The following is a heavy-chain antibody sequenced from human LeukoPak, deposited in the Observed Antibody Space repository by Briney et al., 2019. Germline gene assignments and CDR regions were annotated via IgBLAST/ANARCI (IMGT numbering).Heavy chain of an antibody. D-gene: IGHD3-10*01. CDR1: GYTFTSYG. CDR3: ARFARWGSYGPNGAHFDY. J-gene: IGHJ4*02. Sequence: ASVKVSCKASGYTFTSYGISWVRQAPGQGLEWMGIINPSGGSTGYAQKFQGRVTMTRDTSTSTVYMELSSLRSEDTAVYYCARFARWGSYGPNGAHFDYWGQGTLVTVSS. CDR2: INPSGGST. V-gene: IGHV1-46*01.